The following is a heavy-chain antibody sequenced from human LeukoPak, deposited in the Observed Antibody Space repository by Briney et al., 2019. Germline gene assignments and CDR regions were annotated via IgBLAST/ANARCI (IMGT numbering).Heavy chain of an antibody. J-gene: IGHJ4*02. CDR2: ISGSDRST. CDR3: ATLPSRIALADVYYFDY. Sequence: GGSLRLSCAASGFTFTNYAMSWVRQAPGKGLEWVSTISGSDRSTYYADSVKGRFTISRDNSKNTLFLQMNSLRDEDTALYYCATLPSRIALADVYYFDYWGQGTLVTVSS. V-gene: IGHV3-23*01. CDR1: GFTFTNYA. D-gene: IGHD6-19*01.